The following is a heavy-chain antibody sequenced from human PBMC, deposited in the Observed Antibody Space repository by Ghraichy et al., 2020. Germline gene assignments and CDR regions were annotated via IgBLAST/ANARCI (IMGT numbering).Heavy chain of an antibody. V-gene: IGHV3-23*01. CDR2: ISGSGGST. CDR3: AIDPIVVVVAAINWFAP. D-gene: IGHD2-15*01. Sequence: GGSLRLSCAASGFTFSSYAMSWVRQAPGKGLEWVSAISGSGGSTYYADSVKGRFTISRDNSKNTLYLQMNSLRAEDTAVYYCAIDPIVVVVAAINWFAPWVQGTLVTVSS. CDR1: GFTFSSYA. J-gene: IGHJ5*02.